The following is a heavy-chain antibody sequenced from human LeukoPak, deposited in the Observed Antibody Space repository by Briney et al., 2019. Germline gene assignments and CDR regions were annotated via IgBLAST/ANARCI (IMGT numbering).Heavy chain of an antibody. J-gene: IGHJ4*02. CDR2: IYYHENT. CDR1: SFSNYN. CDR3: ARRAYSAAYWKHFDY. Sequence: SFSNYNMNWVRQAPGKGLEWIGSIYYHENTYYNSSLKSRVTISVDTSKNQFSLKLNSVTAADTAVYFCARRAYSAAYWKHFDYWGQGTLVTVSS. D-gene: IGHD1-1*01. V-gene: IGHV4-39*01.